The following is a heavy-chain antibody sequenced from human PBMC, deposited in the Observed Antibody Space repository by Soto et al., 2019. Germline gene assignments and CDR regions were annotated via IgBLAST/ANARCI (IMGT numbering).Heavy chain of an antibody. CDR1: GFTFSSYA. CDR2: ISAGGGRT. Sequence: PGGSLRLSCTASGFTFSSYAMGWVHQAPGQGLELVSTISAGGGRTYYADSVKGRFTISRDNSKNTLYLQMNSLRAEDTAVYYCSRDDSDWFFNWGRGTLVTVSS. CDR3: SRDDSDWFFN. J-gene: IGHJ4*02. V-gene: IGHV3-23*01. D-gene: IGHD3-9*01.